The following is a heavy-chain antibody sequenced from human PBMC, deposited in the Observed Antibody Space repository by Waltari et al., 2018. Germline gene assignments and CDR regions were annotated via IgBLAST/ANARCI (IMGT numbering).Heavy chain of an antibody. V-gene: IGHV4-34*02. D-gene: IGHD6-6*01. J-gene: IGHJ4*02. CDR1: GGSFSGYY. Sequence: QVQLQQWGAGLLTPSETLSLTCAVYGGSFSGYYWSWIRQPPGKGLEWIGEINRGRSTNYNPSLKRRVTISLDTSKNQFSLKMNSVTAADTAVYYCARRSSSIPGASSDCWGQGSLVTVSS. CDR3: ARRSSSIPGASSDC. CDR2: INRGRST.